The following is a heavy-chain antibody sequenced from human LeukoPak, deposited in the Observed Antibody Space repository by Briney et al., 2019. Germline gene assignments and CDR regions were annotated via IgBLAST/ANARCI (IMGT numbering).Heavy chain of an antibody. CDR3: ARELSSIAALVFSCFDY. V-gene: IGHV3-30*04. CDR1: GFTLISYN. Sequence: GGSLRLSCAASGFTLISYNMHWVRQAPGKGLEWVAGILYDGSTEYYADSVKGRFTVSIDNSNNMLYLQMNSLRAEDTAIYYCARELSSIAALVFSCFDYWGQGTLVTVSS. J-gene: IGHJ4*02. D-gene: IGHD6-6*01. CDR2: ILYDGSTE.